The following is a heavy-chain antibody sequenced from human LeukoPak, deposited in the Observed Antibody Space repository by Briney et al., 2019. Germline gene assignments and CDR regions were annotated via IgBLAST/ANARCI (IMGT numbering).Heavy chain of an antibody. V-gene: IGHV3-23*01. CDR2: ISGSGGST. Sequence: PGGSLRLSCAASGFTVSSNYMSWVRQAPGKGLEWVSVISGSGGSTYYADSVKGRFTISRDNSKNTLYLQMNSLRAEDTAVYYCAKDFYYYYMDVWGKGTTVTVSS. CDR3: AKDFYYYYMDV. J-gene: IGHJ6*03. CDR1: GFTVSSNY.